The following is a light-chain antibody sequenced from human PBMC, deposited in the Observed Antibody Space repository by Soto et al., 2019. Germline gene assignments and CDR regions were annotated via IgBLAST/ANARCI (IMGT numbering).Light chain of an antibody. V-gene: IGLV6-57*04. Sequence: NFMLTQPHSVSESPGKTVTISCTRSSGSIASNYVQWYQQRPGSAPTTVIYEHNQRPSGVPDRFSGSIDSSSNSASLTISGLKTEDVADFYCQSYDSSSVVFGGGTKLTVL. CDR2: EHN. CDR3: QSYDSSSVV. CDR1: SGSIASNY. J-gene: IGLJ2*01.